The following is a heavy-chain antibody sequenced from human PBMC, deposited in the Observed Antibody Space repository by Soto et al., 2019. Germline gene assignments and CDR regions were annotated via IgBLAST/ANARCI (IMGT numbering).Heavy chain of an antibody. Sequence: SETLSLTCTVSGGSMSSYYWSWIRQTPGKGLEWIGYIFYSGSTNYNPSLKSRVTISVDTSKNQFSLKLSSVTAADTAVYYCASQGAYCSSTSCSYYMDVWGKGTTVTVSS. J-gene: IGHJ6*03. D-gene: IGHD2-2*01. CDR2: IFYSGST. CDR3: ASQGAYCSSTSCSYYMDV. V-gene: IGHV4-59*08. CDR1: GGSMSSYY.